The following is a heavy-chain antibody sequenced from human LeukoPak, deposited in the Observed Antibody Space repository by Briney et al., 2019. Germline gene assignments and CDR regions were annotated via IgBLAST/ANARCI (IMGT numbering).Heavy chain of an antibody. CDR2: ISRSSNDT. J-gene: IGHJ5*02. CDR3: ARLRGYGSGNYPVEP. Sequence: GGSLRLSCAASGFTFSDYYMTWIRQAPGKGLEWVSYISRSSNDTNYVDSVKGRFTISRDNAKNSLYPQMNSLRAEDTAVYYCARLRGYGSGNYPVEPWGQGTLVIVSS. D-gene: IGHD3-10*01. V-gene: IGHV3-11*03. CDR1: GFTFSDYY.